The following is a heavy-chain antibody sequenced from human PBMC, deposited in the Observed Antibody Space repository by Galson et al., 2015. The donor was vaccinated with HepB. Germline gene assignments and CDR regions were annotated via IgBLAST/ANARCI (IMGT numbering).Heavy chain of an antibody. Sequence: SVKVSCKASGGTFSSYTISWVRQAPGQGLEWMGRIIPILGIANYAQKFQGRVTITADKSTSTAYMELSSLRSEDTAVYYCAREIRIAAAGYWYFDLWGRGTLVTVSS. D-gene: IGHD6-13*01. CDR2: IIPILGIA. CDR1: GGTFSSYT. J-gene: IGHJ2*01. CDR3: AREIRIAAAGYWYFDL. V-gene: IGHV1-69*04.